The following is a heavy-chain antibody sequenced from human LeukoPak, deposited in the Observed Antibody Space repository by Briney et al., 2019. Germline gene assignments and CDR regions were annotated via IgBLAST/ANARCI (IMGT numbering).Heavy chain of an antibody. CDR2: FDPEDGET. D-gene: IGHD3-10*01. Sequence: ASVKVSCKVSGYTLTELSMHWVRQAPGKGLEWMGGFDPEDGETIYAQKFQGRVTMTEDTSTDTAYMERSSLRSEDTAVYYCATKITMVRGYAFDIWGQGTMVTVSS. V-gene: IGHV1-24*01. CDR1: GYTLTELS. CDR3: ATKITMVRGYAFDI. J-gene: IGHJ3*02.